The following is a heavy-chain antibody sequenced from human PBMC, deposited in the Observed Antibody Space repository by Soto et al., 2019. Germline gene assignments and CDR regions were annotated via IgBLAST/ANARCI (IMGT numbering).Heavy chain of an antibody. D-gene: IGHD5-18*01. CDR1: GGSFSGYY. J-gene: IGHJ5*02. CDR3: ARQQGYGWFDP. V-gene: IGHV4-34*01. Sequence: SETLSLTCAVYGGSFSGYYWSWIRQPPGKGLEWIGEINHSGSTNYNPSLKSRVTISVDTSKNQLSLKMTSVTAADAAVYYCARQQGYGWFDPWGQGTLVTVSS. CDR2: INHSGST.